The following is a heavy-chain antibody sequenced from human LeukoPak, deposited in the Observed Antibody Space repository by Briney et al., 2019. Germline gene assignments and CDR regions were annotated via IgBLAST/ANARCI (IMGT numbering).Heavy chain of an antibody. Sequence: GRSLRLSCAASGFTFDDYARHWVRQAPGKGLEWVSGISWNSGSIGYADSVKGRFTISRDNAKNSLYLQMNSLRAEDTALYYCATDRGYSSSWAFDYWGQGTLVTVSS. J-gene: IGHJ4*02. D-gene: IGHD6-13*01. CDR3: ATDRGYSSSWAFDY. V-gene: IGHV3-9*01. CDR2: ISWNSGSI. CDR1: GFTFDDYA.